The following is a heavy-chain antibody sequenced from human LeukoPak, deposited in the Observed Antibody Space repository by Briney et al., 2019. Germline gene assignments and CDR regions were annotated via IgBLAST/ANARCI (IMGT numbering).Heavy chain of an antibody. J-gene: IGHJ6*03. V-gene: IGHV4-4*09. D-gene: IGHD1-14*01. Sequence: SETLSLTCTVSGGSISSYYWSWIRQPPGKGLEWIGYIYTSGSTNYNPSLKSRVTISVDTSKNQFSLKLSSVTAADTAVYYCWSNPELNYYYMDVWGKGTTVT. CDR1: GGSISSYY. CDR2: IYTSGST. CDR3: WSNPELNYYYMDV.